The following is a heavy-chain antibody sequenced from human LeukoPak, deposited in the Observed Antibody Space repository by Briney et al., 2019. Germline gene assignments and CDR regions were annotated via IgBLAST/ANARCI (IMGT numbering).Heavy chain of an antibody. CDR3: ARYSNHVDYFDF. V-gene: IGHV4-59*02. Sequence: SETLSLTCTVSGDSVSSHYWGWIRQPPGKGLEWIAYVYYTGTSNYNPPLKSRVTISIDTSKNQFSLKLISVTAADTAVYYCARYSNHVDYFDFWGQGTLVTVSS. D-gene: IGHD4-11*01. CDR2: VYYTGTS. J-gene: IGHJ4*02. CDR1: GDSVSSHY.